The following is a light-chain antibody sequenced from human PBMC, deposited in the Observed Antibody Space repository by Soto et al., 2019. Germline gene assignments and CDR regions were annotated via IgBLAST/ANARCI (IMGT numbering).Light chain of an antibody. CDR3: QQYGSWT. CDR1: ETISSDK. CDR2: GTF. Sequence: EIVLTQSPGTLSVSPGERATLSCRASETISSDKLAWYQQKPGQPPSLLIYGTFSRATGIPDRFSGSGSGTDFTLTISRLEPEDSAIYYCQQYGSWTFGQGTKLEI. V-gene: IGKV3-20*01. J-gene: IGKJ1*01.